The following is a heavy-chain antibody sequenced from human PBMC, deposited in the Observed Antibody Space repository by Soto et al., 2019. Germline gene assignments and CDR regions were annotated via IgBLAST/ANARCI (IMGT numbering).Heavy chain of an antibody. CDR2: ISVDNGNT. V-gene: IGHV1-18*01. Sequence: QGQLVQSGAEVKKPGASVKVSCKASGYTSTDYDISWVRQAPGQGLEWMGWISVDNGNTKYVESLQGRVTMTTDTSTSTAYLEVRSLRSDATAVYYCARTSVSNYNWFDPWGQGTLVAVSS. CDR3: ARTSVSNYNWFDP. CDR1: GYTSTDYD. J-gene: IGHJ5*02. D-gene: IGHD4-4*01.